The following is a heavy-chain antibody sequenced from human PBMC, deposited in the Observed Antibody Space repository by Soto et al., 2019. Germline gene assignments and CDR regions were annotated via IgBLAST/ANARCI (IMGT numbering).Heavy chain of an antibody. D-gene: IGHD2-2*01. J-gene: IGHJ6*02. CDR1: GGSISSGGYY. CDR3: ARGGXSSTSCYYFYYYYGMDV. CDR2: IYYSGST. Sequence: SETLSLTCSVSGGSISSGGYYWSWIRQHPGKGLEWIGYIYYSGSTYYNPSLKSRVTISVDTSKNQFSLKLSSVTAADTAVYYCARGGXSSTSCYYFYYYYGMDVWGQGTTVTVSS. V-gene: IGHV4-31*03.